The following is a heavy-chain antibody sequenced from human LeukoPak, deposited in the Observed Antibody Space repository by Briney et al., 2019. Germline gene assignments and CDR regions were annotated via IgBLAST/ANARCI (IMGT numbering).Heavy chain of an antibody. CDR1: GFTFSSYA. Sequence: GGSLRLSCAGSGFTFSSYALIWVRQAPGKGLEWVSSIRGSGETSYYADSVRGRFTISRDNSKITVFLQMNSLRADDTAIYYCAKGVLWGSFDIWGQGTTVTVSS. D-gene: IGHD2/OR15-2a*01. CDR2: IRGSGETS. J-gene: IGHJ3*02. V-gene: IGHV3-23*01. CDR3: AKGVLWGSFDI.